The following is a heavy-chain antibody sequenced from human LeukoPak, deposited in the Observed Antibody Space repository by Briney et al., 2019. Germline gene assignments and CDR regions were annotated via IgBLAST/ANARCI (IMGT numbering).Heavy chain of an antibody. D-gene: IGHD6-6*01. CDR1: GGSFSGYY. Sequence: SETLSVTCAVYGGSFSGYYWSWIRQPPGKGLEWIGEINHSGSTNYNPSLKSRVTISVDTSKNQFSLKLSSVTAADTAVYYCARAEYSSSAGDYWGQGTLVTVSS. J-gene: IGHJ4*02. CDR3: ARAEYSSSAGDY. V-gene: IGHV4-34*01. CDR2: INHSGST.